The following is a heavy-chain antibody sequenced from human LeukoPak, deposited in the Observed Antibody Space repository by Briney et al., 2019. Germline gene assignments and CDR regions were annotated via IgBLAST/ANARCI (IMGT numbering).Heavy chain of an antibody. J-gene: IGHJ4*02. Sequence: GGSLRLSCAASGFTFSSYSMSWVRQAPGKGLEWVSYISSSSSTIYYADSVKGRFTISRDNAKNSLYLQMNSLRDEDTAVYYCASHSPRGIAVAGRDYWGQGTLVTVSS. V-gene: IGHV3-48*02. D-gene: IGHD6-19*01. CDR1: GFTFSSYS. CDR3: ASHSPRGIAVAGRDY. CDR2: ISSSSSTI.